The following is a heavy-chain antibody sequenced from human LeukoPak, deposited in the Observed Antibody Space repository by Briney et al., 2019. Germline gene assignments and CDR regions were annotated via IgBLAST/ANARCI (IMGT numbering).Heavy chain of an antibody. CDR1: GFTFSSYG. V-gene: IGHV3-30*02. CDR3: AKDTDRGAVAGPSGY. Sequence: GGSLRLSCAASGFTFSSYGMHWVRQAPGKGLEWVAFIRYDGSNKYYADSVKGRFTISRDNSKNTLYLQMNSLRAEDTAVYYCAKDTDRGAVAGPSGYWGQGTLVTVSS. D-gene: IGHD6-19*01. J-gene: IGHJ4*02. CDR2: IRYDGSNK.